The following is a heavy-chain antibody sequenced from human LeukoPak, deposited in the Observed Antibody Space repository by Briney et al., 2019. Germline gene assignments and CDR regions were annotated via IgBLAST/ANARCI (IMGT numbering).Heavy chain of an antibody. V-gene: IGHV4-31*03. CDR2: IYYSGST. CDR1: GGSISSGGYY. CDR3: ARRGYSTPNWFDP. D-gene: IGHD6-13*01. J-gene: IGHJ5*02. Sequence: SETLSLTCTVSGGSISSGGYYWSWIRQHPGTGLEWIGYIYYSGSTYYNPSLKSRVTISVDTSKNQFSLKLSSVTAADTAVYYCARRGYSTPNWFDPWGQGTLVTVSS.